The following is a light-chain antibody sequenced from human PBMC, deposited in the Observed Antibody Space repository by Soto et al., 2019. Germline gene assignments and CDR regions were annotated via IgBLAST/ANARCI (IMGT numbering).Light chain of an antibody. CDR3: HQRQSWPRT. V-gene: IGKV3D-15*01. CDR2: GAS. J-gene: IGKJ1*01. Sequence: EIVMTQSPATLSVSPGERATLSCRASQSVSSNLAWYQQKPGQAPRLLIYGASSRATGIPDRFSGSGSGTDFTLTISSLEPEDSAVYYCHQRQSWPRTFGQGTKVDIK. CDR1: QSVSSN.